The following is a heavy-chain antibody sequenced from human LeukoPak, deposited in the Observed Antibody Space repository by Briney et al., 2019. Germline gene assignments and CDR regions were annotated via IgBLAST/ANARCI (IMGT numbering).Heavy chain of an antibody. CDR1: GFTFSSYS. CDR2: ISSSSSYI. CDR3: ARGGVVPAAPLDY. Sequence: PGGSLRLSCAASGFTFSSYSMTWVRQAPGKGLEWVSSISSSSSYIYYADSVKGRFTISRDNAKNSLYLQMNSLRAEDTAVYYCARGGVVPAAPLDYWGQGTLVTVSS. J-gene: IGHJ4*02. D-gene: IGHD2-2*01. V-gene: IGHV3-21*01.